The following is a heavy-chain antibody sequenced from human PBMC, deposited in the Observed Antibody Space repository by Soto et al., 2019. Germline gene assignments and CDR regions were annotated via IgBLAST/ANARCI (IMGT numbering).Heavy chain of an antibody. D-gene: IGHD3-3*01. J-gene: IGHJ3*02. CDR1: GYTVTTHY. CDR2: INPGSGAA. Sequence: QVQLVQSGSEVKKPGASVKISCTASGYTVTTHYMHWVRQAPGRGLEWMGAINPGSGAAKYTQTFQARVTMTRDTSNNTVYMEMSALRSEDTAVFYCARGGEVGVAGSAAFYMWGQGTMVTVSS. CDR3: ARGGEVGVAGSAAFYM. V-gene: IGHV1-46*01.